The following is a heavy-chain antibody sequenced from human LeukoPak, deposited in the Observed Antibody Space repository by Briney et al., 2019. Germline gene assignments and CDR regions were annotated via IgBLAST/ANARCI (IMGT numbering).Heavy chain of an antibody. J-gene: IGHJ5*02. CDR2: IDNSGST. D-gene: IGHD6-19*01. CDR3: ARAGGGKSAVNWFDP. V-gene: IGHV4-61*09. CDR1: GGSISSTGYY. Sequence: SQTLSLTCTVSGGSISSTGYYWTWIRQPAGKGLEWIGHIDNSGSTNCNPSLKSRVTISVDTSKNQFSLKLSSVTAADTAVYYCARAGGGKSAVNWFDPWGQGTLVTVSS.